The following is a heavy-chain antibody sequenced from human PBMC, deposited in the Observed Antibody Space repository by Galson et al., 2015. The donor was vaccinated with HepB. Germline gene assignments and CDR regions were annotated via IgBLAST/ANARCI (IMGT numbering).Heavy chain of an antibody. D-gene: IGHD3-10*02. J-gene: IGHJ5*02. CDR2: IGNNNSPI. CDR1: GFTFSSYS. Sequence: SLRLSCAASGFTFSSYSMNWVRQAPGEGLEWVSYIGNNNSPIYYADSVKGRFTISRDDAKNSLYLHMSSLRAEDTAVYYCVRDSLGSGSWWFDPWGQGTLVTVSS. V-gene: IGHV3-48*04. CDR3: VRDSLGSGSWWFDP.